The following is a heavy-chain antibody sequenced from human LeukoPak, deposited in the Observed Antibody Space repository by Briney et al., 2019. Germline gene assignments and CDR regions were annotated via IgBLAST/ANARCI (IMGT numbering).Heavy chain of an antibody. CDR1: GFTFSSYE. D-gene: IGHD3-10*01. CDR3: ARKYYYGSGSYYLSYFDY. Sequence: GGSLRLSCAASGFTFSSYEMNWGRQAPGKGLEWVSYISSSGSTIYYADSVKGRFTISRDNAKNSLYLQMNSLRAEDTAVYYCARKYYYGSGSYYLSYFDYWGQGTLVTVSS. CDR2: ISSSGSTI. J-gene: IGHJ4*02. V-gene: IGHV3-48*03.